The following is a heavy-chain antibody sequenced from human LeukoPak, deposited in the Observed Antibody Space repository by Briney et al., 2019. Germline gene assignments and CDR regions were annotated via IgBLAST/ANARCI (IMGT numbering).Heavy chain of an antibody. D-gene: IGHD2-2*01. J-gene: IGHJ6*03. CDR1: GGSFSGYY. CDR2: INHSGST. CDR3: ARGGRYCSSTSCYPHYYYYMDV. Sequence: SETLSLTCAVYGGSFSGYYWSWIRQPPGKGLEWIGEINHSGSTNYNPSLKSRVTISVDTSKNQFSLKLSSVTAADTAVYYCARGGRYCSSTSCYPHYYYYMDVWGKGTTVTVSS. V-gene: IGHV4-34*01.